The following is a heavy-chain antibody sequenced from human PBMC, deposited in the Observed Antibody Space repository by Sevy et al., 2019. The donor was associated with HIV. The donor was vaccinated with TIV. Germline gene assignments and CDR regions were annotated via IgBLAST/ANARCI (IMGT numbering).Heavy chain of an antibody. D-gene: IGHD3-10*01. Sequence: SETLSLTCTVSGGSISSYYWSWIRQPAGKGLEWIGRIYTSGSTNYNPSLKSRVTMSVDTSKNQFSLKLSSVTAADTAVYYCARERGSGSYYPFDYWGQGTLVTVSS. CDR2: IYTSGST. CDR3: ARERGSGSYYPFDY. CDR1: GGSISSYY. J-gene: IGHJ4*02. V-gene: IGHV4-4*07.